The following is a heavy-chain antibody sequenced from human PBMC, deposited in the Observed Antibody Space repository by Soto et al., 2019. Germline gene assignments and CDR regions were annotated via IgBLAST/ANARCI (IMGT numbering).Heavy chain of an antibody. Sequence: SETLSLTCTVAGGSLSSYYWSWLRQPPGKGLEWIGYIYYSGSTNYNPSLKSRVTISVDTSKNQFSLKLSSVTAADTAAYYCARALILTGYYIHDAFDIWGQGTMVTVSS. D-gene: IGHD3-9*01. CDR1: GGSLSSYY. CDR2: IYYSGST. V-gene: IGHV4-59*01. CDR3: ARALILTGYYIHDAFDI. J-gene: IGHJ3*02.